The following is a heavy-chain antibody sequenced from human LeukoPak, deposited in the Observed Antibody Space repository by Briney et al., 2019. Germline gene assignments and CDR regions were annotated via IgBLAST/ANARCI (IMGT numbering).Heavy chain of an antibody. V-gene: IGHV3-64D*09. J-gene: IGHJ4*02. CDR1: GFTFSSYA. Sequence: PGGSLRLSCSASGFTFSSYAMHWVRQAPGKGLEYVSAISGNGGSTYYADSVKGRFTISGDNSKNTLYLQMSSLRAEDTAVYYCVKDLNTAIAAAGTFDYWGQGTLVTVSS. D-gene: IGHD6-13*01. CDR2: ISGNGGST. CDR3: VKDLNTAIAAAGTFDY.